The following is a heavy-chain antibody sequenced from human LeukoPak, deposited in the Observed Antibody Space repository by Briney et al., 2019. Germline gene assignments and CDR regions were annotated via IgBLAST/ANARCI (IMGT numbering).Heavy chain of an antibody. CDR1: GGSISSYY. CDR2: IYYSGST. D-gene: IGHD1-26*01. CDR3: ARTYYSGSYWYYFDY. V-gene: IGHV4-59*08. J-gene: IGHJ4*02. Sequence: SETLSLTCTVSGGSISSYYWSWIRQPPGKGLEWIGFIYYSGSTNYNPSLKSRVTISVDTSKNQFSLKLSSVTAADTAVYYCARTYYSGSYWYYFDYWGQGTLVTVSS.